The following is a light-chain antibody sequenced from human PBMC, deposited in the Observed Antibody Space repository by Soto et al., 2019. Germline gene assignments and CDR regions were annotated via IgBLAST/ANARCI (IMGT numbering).Light chain of an antibody. CDR2: EVS. CDR3: SSYTAFSTWV. CDR1: SNDVGGYNY. V-gene: IGLV2-14*01. J-gene: IGLJ3*02. Sequence: QSVLTQPASVSGSPGQSITISCTGTSNDVGGYNYVSWYQQHPGKAPQLIIYEVSNRPSGVSHRFSGSKSGDTASLTISGLQAEDGADEYCSSYTAFSTWVFGGGTKLTVL.